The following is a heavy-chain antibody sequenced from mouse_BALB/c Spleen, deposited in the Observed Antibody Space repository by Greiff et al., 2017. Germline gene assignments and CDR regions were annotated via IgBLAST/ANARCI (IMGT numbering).Heavy chain of an antibody. V-gene: IGHV5-17*02. Sequence: EVMLVESGGDLVKPGGSLKLSCAASGFTFSSFGMHWVRQAPEKGLEWVAYISSGSSTIYYADTVKGRFTISRDNPKNTLFLQMTSLRSEDTAMYYCARSGYGSRYFDYWGQGTTLTVSS. CDR3: ARSGYGSRYFDY. CDR2: ISSGSSTI. D-gene: IGHD1-1*01. J-gene: IGHJ2*01. CDR1: GFTFSSFG.